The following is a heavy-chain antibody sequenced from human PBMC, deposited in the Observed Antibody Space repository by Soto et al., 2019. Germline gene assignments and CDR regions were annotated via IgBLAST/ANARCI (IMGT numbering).Heavy chain of an antibody. V-gene: IGHV3-66*01. CDR1: GFTVSSKY. D-gene: IGHD2-15*01. Sequence: EVHLVESGGGLVQPGGSLRLSCAASGFTVSSKYMSWVRQAPGKGLEWVSLIQSGGPTYYADSVKRRFTISRDTSENTLHLQMDSLRAEDTAIHYCARDNIRCDGGRCDGVPLDYWGKGTTVTVSS. J-gene: IGHJ6*04. CDR3: ARDNIRCDGGRCDGVPLDY. CDR2: IQSGGPT.